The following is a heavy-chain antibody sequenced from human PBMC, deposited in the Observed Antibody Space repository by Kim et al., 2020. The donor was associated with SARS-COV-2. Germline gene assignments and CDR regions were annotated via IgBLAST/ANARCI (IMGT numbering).Heavy chain of an antibody. CDR2: IYYSGST. Sequence: SETLSLTCTVSGGSISSSSYYWGWIRQPPGKGLEWIGSIYYSGSTYYNPSLKSRVTISVDTSKNQFSLKLSSVTAADTAVYYCARHCMGSGSYLDDADAFDIWGQGTMVTVSS. CDR3: ARHCMGSGSYLDDADAFDI. CDR1: GGSISSSSYY. D-gene: IGHD1-26*01. J-gene: IGHJ3*02. V-gene: IGHV4-39*01.